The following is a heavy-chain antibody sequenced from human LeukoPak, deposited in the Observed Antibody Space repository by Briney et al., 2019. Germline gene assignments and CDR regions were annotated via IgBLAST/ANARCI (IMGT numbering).Heavy chain of an antibody. V-gene: IGHV4-59*01. Sequence: PSETLSLTCTVSGGSISSYYWSWIRQPPGKGLEWIGYIYYSGSTNYNPSLKSRVTISVDTSKNQFSLKLSSVTAADTAVYYCARGLNYCTNGVCAIDAFDIWGQGTMVTVSS. CDR3: ARGLNYCTNGVCAIDAFDI. CDR1: GGSISSYY. CDR2: IYYSGST. D-gene: IGHD2-8*01. J-gene: IGHJ3*02.